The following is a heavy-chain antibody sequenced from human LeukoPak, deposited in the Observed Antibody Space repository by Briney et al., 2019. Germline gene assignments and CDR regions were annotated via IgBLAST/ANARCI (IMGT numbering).Heavy chain of an antibody. J-gene: IGHJ4*02. V-gene: IGHV3-23*01. CDR3: ANSRYNWNYGDY. D-gene: IGHD1-7*01. CDR2: ISGSGGST. Sequence: GGSLRLSCAASGFTFSSYAMSWVRQAPGKGLEWVSAISGSGGSTYYADSVKGRFTISRDNSKDTLYLQMNSLRAEDTAVYYCANSRYNWNYGDYWGQGTLVTVSS. CDR1: GFTFSSYA.